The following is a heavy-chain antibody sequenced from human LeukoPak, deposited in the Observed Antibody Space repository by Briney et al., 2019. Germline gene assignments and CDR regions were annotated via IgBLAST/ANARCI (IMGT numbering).Heavy chain of an antibody. J-gene: IGHJ4*02. Sequence: GGSLRLSCAASGFTFSSYWMSWVRQAPGKGLEWVSAISGSGGSTYYADSVKGRFTISRDNSKNTLYLQMNSLRAEDTAVYYCAKGARKSNPGIAVAVASYWGQGTLVTVSS. CDR3: AKGARKSNPGIAVAVASY. CDR1: GFTFSSYW. CDR2: ISGSGGST. V-gene: IGHV3-23*01. D-gene: IGHD6-19*01.